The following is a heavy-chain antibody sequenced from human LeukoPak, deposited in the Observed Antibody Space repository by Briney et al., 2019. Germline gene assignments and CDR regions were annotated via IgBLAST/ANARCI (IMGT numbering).Heavy chain of an antibody. Sequence: ASVKVSCKASGYTFTSYYMHWVRQAPGQGLEWMGIINPSGGSTSYAQKFQGRVTMTRDTSKNQFSLKLSSVTAADTAVYYCAREGGYSSGLYSLGYWGQGTLVTVSS. CDR2: INPSGGST. CDR1: GYTFTSYY. D-gene: IGHD6-19*01. J-gene: IGHJ4*02. CDR3: AREGGYSSGLYSLGY. V-gene: IGHV1-46*01.